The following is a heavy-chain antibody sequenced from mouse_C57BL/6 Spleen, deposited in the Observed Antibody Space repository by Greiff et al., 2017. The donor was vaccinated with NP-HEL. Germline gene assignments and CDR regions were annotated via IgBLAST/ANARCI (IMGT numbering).Heavy chain of an antibody. V-gene: IGHV5-17*01. D-gene: IGHD1-1*01. J-gene: IGHJ3*01. CDR2: ISSGSSTI. CDR3: ARPGYYGSIAD. CDR1: GFTFSDYG. Sequence: EVHLVESGGGLVKPGGSLKLSCAASGFTFSDYGMHWVRQAPEKGLEWVAYISSGSSTIYYADTVKGRFTISRDNAKNTLFLQMTSLRSEDTAMYYCARPGYYGSIADWGQGTLVTVSA.